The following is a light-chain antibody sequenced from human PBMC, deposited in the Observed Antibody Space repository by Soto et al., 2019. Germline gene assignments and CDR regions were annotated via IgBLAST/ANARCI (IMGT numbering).Light chain of an antibody. CDR3: QQYNNWPSWT. CDR1: QSVSSN. J-gene: IGKJ1*01. Sequence: EIVPTQSPSTLSVSPGERATLSCMASQSVSSNLAWYQQKPGQAPRLLIYGASTRATGIPARFSGSGSGTEFTLTISSLQSEDFAVYYCQQYNNWPSWTFGQGAKVDIK. CDR2: GAS. V-gene: IGKV3-15*01.